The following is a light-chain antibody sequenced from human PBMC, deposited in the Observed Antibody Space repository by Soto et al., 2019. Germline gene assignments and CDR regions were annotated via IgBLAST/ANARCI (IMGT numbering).Light chain of an antibody. CDR1: QSVAANY. CDR3: HPLGTGPLT. V-gene: IGKV3-20*01. CDR2: GAS. J-gene: IGKJ3*01. Sequence: EVVLTQSPGTLSLSPGERATLSCRASQSVAANYLAWYQQKRGQAPRLLIYGASSRATGIPDRFSGSGSGKDFHLTNSRLEPEDFSVYYCHPLGTGPLTFRPGTKVDIK.